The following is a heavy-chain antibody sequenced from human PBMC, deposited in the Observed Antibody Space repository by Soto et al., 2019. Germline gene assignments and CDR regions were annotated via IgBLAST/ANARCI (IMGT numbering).Heavy chain of an antibody. CDR3: ASRGNYYDSSGYWEYFQH. Sequence: QVQLVQSGAEVKKPGSSVKVSCKASGGTFSSYAISWVRQAPGQGLEWMGGISPIFGTANYAQKFQGRVTITADESTSTAYMELSSLRSEDTAVYYCASRGNYYDSSGYWEYFQHWGQGTLITVSS. V-gene: IGHV1-69*01. J-gene: IGHJ1*01. CDR2: ISPIFGTA. D-gene: IGHD3-22*01. CDR1: GGTFSSYA.